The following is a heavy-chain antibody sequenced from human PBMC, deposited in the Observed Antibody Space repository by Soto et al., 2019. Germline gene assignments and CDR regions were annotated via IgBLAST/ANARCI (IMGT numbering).Heavy chain of an antibody. CDR3: ARLSSRDYFDN. V-gene: IGHV4-39*01. J-gene: IGHJ4*02. D-gene: IGHD3-10*01. Sequence: PSETPSLTCTVSGGSISSSSHYWGWIRQPPGRGLEWIGSIYYSGSTHYSSSLKSRVTISVDTSENQFSLKLSSVTAADTAIYYCARLSSRDYFDNWGQGTLVTVSS. CDR2: IYYSGST. CDR1: GGSISSSSHY.